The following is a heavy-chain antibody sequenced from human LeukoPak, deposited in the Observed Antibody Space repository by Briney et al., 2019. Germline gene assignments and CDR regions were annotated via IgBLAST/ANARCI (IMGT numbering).Heavy chain of an antibody. CDR1: GGSISSGSYY. CDR2: IYTSGST. V-gene: IGHV4-61*02. D-gene: IGHD2-2*01. CDR3: ARTAALQYCSSTSCYPYYYYMDV. Sequence: PSETLSLTCTVSGGSISSGSYYWSWIRQPAGKGLEWIGRIYTSGSTNYNPSLKSRVTISVDTSKNQFSLKLSSVTAADTAVYYCARTAALQYCSSTSCYPYYYYMDVWGKGTTVTVFS. J-gene: IGHJ6*03.